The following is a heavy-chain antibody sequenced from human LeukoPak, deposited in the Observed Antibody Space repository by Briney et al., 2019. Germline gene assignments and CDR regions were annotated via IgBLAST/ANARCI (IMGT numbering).Heavy chain of an antibody. D-gene: IGHD5-18*01. V-gene: IGHV1-18*01. CDR1: GYTLRSYG. Sequence: GASVKVSCKASGYTLRSYGITWVRQAPGQGLEWMGWISAYNGNTKYPQKLQGRVTMTTDTSTSTAYMELRSLRSDDTAVYYCARGGYSYGYYYFDYWGQGTLVTVSS. CDR3: ARGGYSYGYYYFDY. J-gene: IGHJ4*02. CDR2: ISAYNGNT.